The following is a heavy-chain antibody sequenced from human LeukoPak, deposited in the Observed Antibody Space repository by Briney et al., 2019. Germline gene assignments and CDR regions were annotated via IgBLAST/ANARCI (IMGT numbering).Heavy chain of an antibody. Sequence: GESLKISCKGSGYNFANYWIGWVRQMPGKGLEWMGIIYPGDSDTRYSPSFQGQVTISADKSISTAYLQWSSLKASDTAIYYCASSEHPYYFDYWGQGTLVTVSS. CDR2: IYPGDSDT. V-gene: IGHV5-51*01. CDR1: GYNFANYW. D-gene: IGHD1/OR15-1a*01. J-gene: IGHJ4*02. CDR3: ASSEHPYYFDY.